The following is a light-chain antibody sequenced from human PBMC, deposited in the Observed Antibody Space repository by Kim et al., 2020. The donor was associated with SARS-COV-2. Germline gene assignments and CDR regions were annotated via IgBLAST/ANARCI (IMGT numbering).Light chain of an antibody. CDR3: LLSYSDSRV. CDR1: TGAVPSGHF. CDR2: DTG. V-gene: IGLV7-46*01. J-gene: IGLJ2*01. Sequence: PGGTFTPTCDSGTGAVPSGHFPYWFQQKPGRAPRTLIYDTGNRHSWTPARFSGSLLGGKAALTLSAAQAEDEADYYCLLSYSDSRVFGGGTQLTVL.